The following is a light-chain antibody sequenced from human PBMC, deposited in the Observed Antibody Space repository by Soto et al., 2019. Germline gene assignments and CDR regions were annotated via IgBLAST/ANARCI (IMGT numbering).Light chain of an antibody. J-gene: IGKJ4*01. CDR3: QQFNSYPLT. Sequence: AIQLTQSPSSLSASVGDRVTITCRASQGISRALAWYQQQPGKAPKLLIYDASILESGVPSRFSGSGSGTDFTLTISSLQPEDFATYYCQQFNSYPLTFGGGTKVEIK. CDR1: QGISRA. V-gene: IGKV1-13*02. CDR2: DAS.